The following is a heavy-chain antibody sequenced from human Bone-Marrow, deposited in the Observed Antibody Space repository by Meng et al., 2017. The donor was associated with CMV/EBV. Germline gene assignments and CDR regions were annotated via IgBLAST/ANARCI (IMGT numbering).Heavy chain of an antibody. CDR3: ARVNWNDLTKGYY. J-gene: IGHJ4*02. CDR1: GGTFSSYA. D-gene: IGHD1-20*01. V-gene: IGHV1-69*06. CDR2: IIPIFGTA. Sequence: SVQVSCKASGGTFSSYAISWVRQAPGQGLEWMGGIIPIFGTANYAQKFQGRVTITADKSTSTAYMELSSLRSEDTAVYYCARVNWNDLTKGYYWGQGTLVTVSS.